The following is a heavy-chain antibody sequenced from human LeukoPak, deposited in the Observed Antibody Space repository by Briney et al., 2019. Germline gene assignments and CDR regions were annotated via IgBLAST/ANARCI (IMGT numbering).Heavy chain of an antibody. V-gene: IGHV4-59*01. CDR1: GGSISSYY. Sequence: SETLSLTCTVSGGSISSYYWSWIRQPPGKGLEWIGYIYYSGSTNYNPSLKSRVTISVDTSKNQFSLKLSSVTAADTAVYYCARGGGIAVSRWGYHFDYWGQGTLVTVSS. CDR3: ARGGGIAVSRWGYHFDY. D-gene: IGHD6-19*01. J-gene: IGHJ4*02. CDR2: IYYSGST.